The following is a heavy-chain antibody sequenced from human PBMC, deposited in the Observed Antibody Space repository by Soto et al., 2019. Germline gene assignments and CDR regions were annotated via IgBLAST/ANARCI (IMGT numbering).Heavy chain of an antibody. J-gene: IGHJ6*02. Sequence: EVQLVESGGGLVQPGGSLRLSCAASGFTFSNAWMSWVRQAPGKGLEWVGRIKSKTDGGTTDYAAPVKGRFTISRDDSKNTLYLQMNSLKTEDTAVYYCTTDFLGEKPEGVYYYGMDVWGQGTTVTVSS. V-gene: IGHV3-15*01. D-gene: IGHD4-17*01. CDR2: IKSKTDGGTT. CDR1: GFTFSNAW. CDR3: TTDFLGEKPEGVYYYGMDV.